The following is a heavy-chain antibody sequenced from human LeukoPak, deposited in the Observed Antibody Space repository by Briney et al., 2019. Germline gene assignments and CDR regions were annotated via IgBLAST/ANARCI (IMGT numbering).Heavy chain of an antibody. Sequence: PGGSLRLSCAASGFTFSSYAMSWVRQAPGKGLEWVSAISGSGGSTYYADSVKGRFTISRDNSKTTLYLQMNSLRAEDTAVYYCAKEDFSDYYFYYMDVWGKGTTVTISS. CDR3: AKEDFSDYYFYYMDV. J-gene: IGHJ6*03. D-gene: IGHD2/OR15-2a*01. V-gene: IGHV3-23*01. CDR1: GFTFSSYA. CDR2: ISGSGGST.